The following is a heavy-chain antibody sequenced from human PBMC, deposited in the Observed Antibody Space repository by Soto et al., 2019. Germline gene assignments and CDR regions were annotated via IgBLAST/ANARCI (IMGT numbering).Heavy chain of an antibody. CDR1: GYSFTSYW. J-gene: IGHJ6*02. V-gene: IGHV5-10-1*01. CDR3: ARPLAVTTSYCYGMDV. D-gene: IGHD4-17*01. Sequence: GESLKISCKGSGYSFTSYWISWVRQMPGKGLEWMGRIDPSDSYTNYSPSFQGHVTISADKSISTAYLQWSSLKASDTAMYYCARPLAVTTSYCYGMDVWGQGTTVTVSS. CDR2: IDPSDSYT.